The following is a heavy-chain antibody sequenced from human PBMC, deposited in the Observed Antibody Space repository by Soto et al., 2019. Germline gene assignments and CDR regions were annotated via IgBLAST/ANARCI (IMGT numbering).Heavy chain of an antibody. V-gene: IGHV5-10-1*01. J-gene: IGHJ6*02. CDR3: ARWDGRYYYYYGMDV. Sequence: LTISCKGSGYSFTSYWISWVRQMPGKGLEWMGRIDPSDSYTNYSPSFQGHVTISADKSISTAYLQWSSLKASDTAMYYCARWDGRYYYYYGMDVWGQGTTVTVS. D-gene: IGHD1-26*01. CDR2: IDPSDSYT. CDR1: GYSFTSYW.